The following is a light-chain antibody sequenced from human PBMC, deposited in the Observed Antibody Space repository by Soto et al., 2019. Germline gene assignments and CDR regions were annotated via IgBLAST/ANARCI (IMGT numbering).Light chain of an antibody. V-gene: IGLV1-47*01. CDR2: RNN. J-gene: IGLJ2*01. Sequence: QSVLTQPPSASETPGQRVTISCSGSSSNIGSSYVYWYQQLPGTAPKLLIYRNNQRPSGVPDRFSGSKSGTSASLAISGLRSEDEEDYYCAAWDDSLSGVVFGGGTKLTVL. CDR3: AAWDDSLSGVV. CDR1: SSNIGSSY.